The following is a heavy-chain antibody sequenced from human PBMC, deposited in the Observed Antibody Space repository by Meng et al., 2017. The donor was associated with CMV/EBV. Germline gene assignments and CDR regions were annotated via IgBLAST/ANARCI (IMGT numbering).Heavy chain of an antibody. CDR3: ASGLGKGHHYGISAERFGELLSLGY. Sequence: GGSLRLSCAASGFTFSSYGMHWVRQAPGQGLEWMGGIIPIFGTANYAQKFQGRVTITTDESTSTAYMELSRLRSEDTAVYYCASGLGKGHHYGISAERFGELLSLGYWGQGTLVTVSS. D-gene: IGHD3-10*01. CDR1: GFTFSSYG. CDR2: IIPIFGTA. J-gene: IGHJ4*02. V-gene: IGHV1-69*05.